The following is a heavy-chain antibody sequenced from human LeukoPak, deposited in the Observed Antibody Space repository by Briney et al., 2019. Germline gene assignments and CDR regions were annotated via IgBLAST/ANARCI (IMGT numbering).Heavy chain of an antibody. D-gene: IGHD3-10*01. CDR2: INPSGGST. CDR1: GYTFTSYY. J-gene: IGHJ1*01. CDR3: ARAPYYFGSGSTGYFQH. Sequence: ASVKVSCKASGYTFTSYYMHWVRQAPGQGLEWMGIINPSGGSTSYAQKFQGRVTMTRDMSTSTVYMELSSLRSEDTAVYYCARAPYYFGSGSTGYFQHWGQGTLVTVSS. V-gene: IGHV1-46*01.